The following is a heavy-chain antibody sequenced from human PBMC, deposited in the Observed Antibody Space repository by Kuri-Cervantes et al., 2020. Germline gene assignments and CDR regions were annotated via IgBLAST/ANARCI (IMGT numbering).Heavy chain of an antibody. Sequence: GSLRLPCTVSGGSISSGTYYWSWIRQPPGKGLEWIGYIYYSGSTNYNPSLKSRVTISVDTSKNQFSLKLSSVTAADTAVYYCAREMTFGEPPDYWGQGTLVTVSS. V-gene: IGHV4-61*01. CDR1: GGSISSGTYY. D-gene: IGHD3-16*01. CDR3: AREMTFGEPPDY. J-gene: IGHJ4*02. CDR2: IYYSGST.